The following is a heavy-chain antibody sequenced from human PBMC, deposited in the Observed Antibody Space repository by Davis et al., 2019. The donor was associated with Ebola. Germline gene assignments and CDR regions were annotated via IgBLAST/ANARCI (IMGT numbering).Heavy chain of an antibody. CDR2: IRSKANSYAT. J-gene: IGHJ4*02. D-gene: IGHD5-12*01. CDR3: ARAPLGWLLKLGLDY. Sequence: GGSLRLSCAASGFTFSGSAMHWVRQASGKGLEWVGRIRSKANSYATAYAASVKGRFTISRDDSKNTAYLQMNSLRAEDTAVYYCARAPLGWLLKLGLDYWGQGTLVTVSS. CDR1: GFTFSGSA. V-gene: IGHV3-73*01.